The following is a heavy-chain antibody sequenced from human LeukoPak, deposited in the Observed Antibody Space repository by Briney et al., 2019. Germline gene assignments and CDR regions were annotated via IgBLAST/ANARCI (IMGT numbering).Heavy chain of an antibody. Sequence: PGGSLRLSCAASGFTLSSYEMNWVRQAPGKGLEWVANINQDGTTKYYRDFAKGRFTISRDNAQNSLYLQINSLRAEDTAVYYCARGPSRLVRFLGLDMVRGQRWFDPWGQGTLVTVSS. CDR3: ARGPSRLVRFLGLDMVRGQRWFDP. D-gene: IGHD3-10*01. CDR2: INQDGTTK. J-gene: IGHJ5*02. V-gene: IGHV3-7*01. CDR1: GFTLSSYE.